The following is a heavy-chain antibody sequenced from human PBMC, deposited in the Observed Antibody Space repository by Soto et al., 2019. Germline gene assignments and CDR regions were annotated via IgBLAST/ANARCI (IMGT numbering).Heavy chain of an antibody. CDR2: INGGNGDT. V-gene: IGHV1-3*01. CDR3: ARGYCSSTSCQYYFDY. J-gene: IGHJ4*02. D-gene: IGHD2-2*01. Sequence: ASVKSSCRASGNTLGGYAIHSISQAPGQRFEWMGWINGGNGDTKYSQKFQGRVTITRDTSAGTSYMELTSLGSEDTAIYHCARGYCSSTSCQYYFDYWGQGTLVTVSS. CDR1: GNTLGGYA.